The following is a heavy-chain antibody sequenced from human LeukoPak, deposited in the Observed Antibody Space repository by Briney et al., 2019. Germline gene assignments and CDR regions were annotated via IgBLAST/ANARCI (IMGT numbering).Heavy chain of an antibody. J-gene: IGHJ5*02. V-gene: IGHV1-46*01. Sequence: ASVKVSCKASGYTFTSYYMHWVRQAPGQGLEWMGIINPSGGSTSYAQKFQGRVTMTRNTSISTAYMELSSLRSEDTAVYYCAGAPFVLWPPPGDWFDPWGQGTLVTVSS. D-gene: IGHD2-2*01. CDR2: INPSGGST. CDR1: GYTFTSYY. CDR3: AGAPFVLWPPPGDWFDP.